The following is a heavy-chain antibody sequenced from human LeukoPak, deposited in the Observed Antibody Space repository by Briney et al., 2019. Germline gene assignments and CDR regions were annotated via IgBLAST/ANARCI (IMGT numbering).Heavy chain of an antibody. CDR2: ISAHTGTT. CDR1: GYTFTSYG. CDR3: ARMARIWFGESWYNWFDP. Sequence: GASVNVSCKASGYTFTSYGISWVRQAPGQGLEWMGWISAHTGTTNYAQKFQGRVTMTTDTSTSTAYMELRSLRSDDTAVYYCARMARIWFGESWYNWFDPWGQGTLVTVSS. J-gene: IGHJ5*02. V-gene: IGHV1-18*01. D-gene: IGHD3-10*01.